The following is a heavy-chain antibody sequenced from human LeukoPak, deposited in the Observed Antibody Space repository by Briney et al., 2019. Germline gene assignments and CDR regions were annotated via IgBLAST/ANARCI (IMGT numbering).Heavy chain of an antibody. CDR1: GFTFSSYS. CDR2: ISSSSSYI. V-gene: IGHV3-21*01. J-gene: IGHJ4*02. Sequence: PGGSLRLSCAASGFTFSSYSMNWVRQAPGKGLEWVSSISSSSSYIYYADSVKGRFTISRDNAKNSLYLQMNSLRAEDTAVYYCAQGGSSGSYSTNWGQGTLVTVSS. CDR3: AQGGSSGSYSTN. D-gene: IGHD1-26*01.